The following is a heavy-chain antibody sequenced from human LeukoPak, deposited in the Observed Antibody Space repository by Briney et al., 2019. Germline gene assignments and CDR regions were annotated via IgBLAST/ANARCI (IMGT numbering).Heavy chain of an antibody. Sequence: GASVKVSCKASGYTFTGYYMHWVRQAPGQGLEWMGWINPNSGGTNYAQTFQGRVTMTRDTSISTAYMELSRLRSDDTAVYYCARDRALTGDLDYWGQGTLVTVSS. D-gene: IGHD7-27*01. V-gene: IGHV1-2*02. CDR1: GYTFTGYY. J-gene: IGHJ4*02. CDR3: ARDRALTGDLDY. CDR2: INPNSGGT.